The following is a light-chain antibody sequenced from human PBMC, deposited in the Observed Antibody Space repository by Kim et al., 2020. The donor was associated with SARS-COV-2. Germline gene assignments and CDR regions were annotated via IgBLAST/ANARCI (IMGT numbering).Light chain of an antibody. V-gene: IGLV3-21*04. CDR1: NIGSKS. CDR2: YDS. J-gene: IGLJ2*01. Sequence: SYELTQPPSVSVAPGKTARITCGGNNIGSKSVHWYQQKPGQAPVLVIYYDSDRLSGIPERFSGSNSGNTATLTISRVAAGDEADYYCQVWDSSSDHPVFG. CDR3: QVWDSSSDHPV.